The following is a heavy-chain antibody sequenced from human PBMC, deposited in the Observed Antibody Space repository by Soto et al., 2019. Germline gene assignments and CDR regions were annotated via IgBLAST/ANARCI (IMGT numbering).Heavy chain of an antibody. CDR1: GGSISSGDYY. CDR3: ARAYCSSTSCYIPGYFDL. CDR2: IYYSGST. J-gene: IGHJ2*01. V-gene: IGHV4-30-4*01. D-gene: IGHD2-2*02. Sequence: QVQLQESGPGLVKPSQTLSLTCTVSGGSISSGDYYWSWIRQPPGKGLEWIGYIYYSGSTYYNPSLKSRVTISVDTSKNQFSLKLSSVTAADTAVYYCARAYCSSTSCYIPGYFDLWGRGTLVTVSS.